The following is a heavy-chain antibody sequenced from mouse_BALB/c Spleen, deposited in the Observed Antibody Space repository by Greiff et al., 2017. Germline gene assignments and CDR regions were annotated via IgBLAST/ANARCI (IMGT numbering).Heavy chain of an antibody. V-gene: IGHV1S81*02. CDR2: INPSNGGT. D-gene: IGHD3-1*01. CDR1: GYTFTSYY. CDR3: TRSGEVRAWFAY. J-gene: IGHJ3*01. Sequence: QVQLQQSGAELVKPGASVKLSCKASGYTFTSYYMYWVKQRPGQGLEWIGEINPSNGGTNFNEKFKSKATLTVDKSSSTAYMQLSSLTSEDSAVYYCTRSGEVRAWFAYWGQGTLVTVSA.